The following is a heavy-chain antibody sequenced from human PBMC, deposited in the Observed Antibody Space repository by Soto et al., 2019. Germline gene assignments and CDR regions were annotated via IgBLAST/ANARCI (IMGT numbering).Heavy chain of an antibody. CDR2: IWYDGSNK. V-gene: IGHV3-30*02. J-gene: IGHJ4*02. Sequence: PGGSLRLSCAASGFTFSSYGLHWVRQAPGKGLEWVAVIWYDGSNKYYADSVKGRFTISRDNSKNTLYLQMNSLRAEDTAVYYCAKEGRFYDILTGYLPQPYFDSWGQGTLVTVSS. D-gene: IGHD3-9*01. CDR3: AKEGRFYDILTGYLPQPYFDS. CDR1: GFTFSSYG.